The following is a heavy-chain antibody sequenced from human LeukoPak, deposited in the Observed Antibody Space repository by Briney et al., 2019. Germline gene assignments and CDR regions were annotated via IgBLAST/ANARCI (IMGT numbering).Heavy chain of an antibody. CDR3: AKDRLRWLLRSLDY. J-gene: IGHJ4*02. CDR1: GFTFSSYA. D-gene: IGHD5-24*01. CDR2: ISGSGGST. V-gene: IGHV3-23*01. Sequence: GGSLRLSCAASGFTFSSYAMSWVRQAPGKGLEWVSAISGSGGSTYYADSVKGRFTISRDSSKNTLYLQMNSLRAEDTAVYYCAKDRLRWLLRSLDYWGQGTLVTVSS.